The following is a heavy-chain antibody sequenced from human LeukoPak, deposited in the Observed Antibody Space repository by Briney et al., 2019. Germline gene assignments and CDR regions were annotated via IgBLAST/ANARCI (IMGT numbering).Heavy chain of an antibody. CDR2: IYYSGST. V-gene: IGHV4-39*07. CDR3: GGSSGYYYTAFDI. J-gene: IGHJ3*02. CDR1: GGPISSNSYY. Sequence: PSETLSLTCTVSGGPISSNSYYWGWIRQPPGKGLEWIGTIYYSGSTYYNPSLKSRVTISVDTSKNQFSLKLSSVTAADTAVYYCGGSSGYYYTAFDIWGQGTMVTVSS. D-gene: IGHD3-22*01.